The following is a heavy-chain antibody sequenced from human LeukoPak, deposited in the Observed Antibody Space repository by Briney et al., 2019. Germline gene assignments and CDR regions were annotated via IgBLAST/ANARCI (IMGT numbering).Heavy chain of an antibody. Sequence: PGGSLRLSCAASGFTISSFSMNWVRQAPGKGLEWVSSISSSRSYIYYADSVKGRFTISRDNAKNSLYLQMNSLRAEDTAVYYCARRDIVLMVYPDYWGQGTLVTVSS. CDR1: GFTISSFS. J-gene: IGHJ4*02. CDR3: ARRDIVLMVYPDY. D-gene: IGHD2-8*01. CDR2: ISSSRSYI. V-gene: IGHV3-21*01.